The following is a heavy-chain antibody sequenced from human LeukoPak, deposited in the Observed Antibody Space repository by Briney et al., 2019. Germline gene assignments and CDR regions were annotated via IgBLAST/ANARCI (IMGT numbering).Heavy chain of an antibody. Sequence: SETLSLTCTVSGGSISSYYWSWIRQPAGNGLEWIGRIYTSGTTHYNPSLKSRVTMSVDTSKNQFSLKLSSVTAADTAVYYCARLSTVTTSFYYWGQGTLVTASS. CDR1: GGSISSYY. J-gene: IGHJ4*02. CDR2: IYTSGTT. CDR3: ARLSTVTTSFYY. V-gene: IGHV4-4*07. D-gene: IGHD4-17*01.